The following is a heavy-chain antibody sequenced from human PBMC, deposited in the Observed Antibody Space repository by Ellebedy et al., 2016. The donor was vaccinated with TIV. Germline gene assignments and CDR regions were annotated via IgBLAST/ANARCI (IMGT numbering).Heavy chain of an antibody. D-gene: IGHD5-18*01. CDR1: GFTVSSHF. CDR2: IYTGGGT. Sequence: LSLTCAASGFTVSSHFMNWVRQTPGQGLEWVAVIYTGGGTNYTHSVEGRFTISRDNAKNSLYLQMNALRAEDTAVYYCARDHSVQLWLHDFDYWGQGTLVTVSS. J-gene: IGHJ4*02. CDR3: ARDHSVQLWLHDFDY. V-gene: IGHV3-66*01.